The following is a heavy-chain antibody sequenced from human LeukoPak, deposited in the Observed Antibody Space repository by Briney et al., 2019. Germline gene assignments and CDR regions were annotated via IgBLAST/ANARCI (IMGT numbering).Heavy chain of an antibody. CDR2: ISGSGGST. D-gene: IGHD5-18*01. CDR1: GFTFSKHG. J-gene: IGHJ4*02. Sequence: GGTLRLSCAASGFTFSKHGMNWVRQAPGKGLEWVSDISGSGGSTYYADSVKGRFTISRDNSKNTLYLQMNSLRAEDTAVYYCAKRIQSAMATGYWGQGTLVTVSS. V-gene: IGHV3-23*01. CDR3: AKRIQSAMATGY.